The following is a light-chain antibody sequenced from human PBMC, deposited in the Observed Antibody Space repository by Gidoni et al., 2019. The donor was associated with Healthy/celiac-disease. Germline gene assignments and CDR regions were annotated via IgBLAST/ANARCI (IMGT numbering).Light chain of an antibody. CDR3: MQARQTPFT. V-gene: IGKV2-28*01. CDR2: LGS. CDR1: QSLLHSNGYNY. Sequence: DIVMTQSPLSLPVTPGEPASISCRSSQSLLHSNGYNYLDWYLQKPGQSRQLLIYLGSNRASGVHDRSRGSGSGTDFTMKISRVEDEDVGVYYCMQARQTPFTFXPXTKVDIK. J-gene: IGKJ3*01.